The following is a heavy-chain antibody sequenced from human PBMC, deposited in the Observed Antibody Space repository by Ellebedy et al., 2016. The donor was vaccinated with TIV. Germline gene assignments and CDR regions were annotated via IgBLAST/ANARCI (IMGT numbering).Heavy chain of an antibody. CDR1: GYTFTTYD. CDR3: ARRPGGYFDGSGYQVGYYYCLDV. CDR2: MNPNSGNS. Sequence: ASVKVSXKASGYTFTTYDINWVRQATGQGLEWMGWMNPNSGNSAYAQKFQGRVTMTRNTSVTTAYMELSSLRSDDTAVYFCARRPGGYFDGSGYQVGYYYCLDVWGQGTTVTVTS. V-gene: IGHV1-8*01. J-gene: IGHJ6*02. D-gene: IGHD3-22*01.